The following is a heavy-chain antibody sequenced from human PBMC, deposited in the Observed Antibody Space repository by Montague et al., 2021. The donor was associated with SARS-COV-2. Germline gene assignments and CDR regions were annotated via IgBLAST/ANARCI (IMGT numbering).Heavy chain of an antibody. D-gene: IGHD1-1*01. V-gene: IGHV4-59*08. Sequence: SETLSLTCPVSGGSISTYYWTWIRQPPGKGLEWLAYLYYSGSTNXNSSLKSRVTISVDTSKNELSLKLSSVTAADTAVYFCAGHPFKSPWDPRPFDSWGQGALVTVSS. CDR3: AGHPFKSPWDPRPFDS. CDR2: LYYSGST. CDR1: GGSISTYY. J-gene: IGHJ5*01.